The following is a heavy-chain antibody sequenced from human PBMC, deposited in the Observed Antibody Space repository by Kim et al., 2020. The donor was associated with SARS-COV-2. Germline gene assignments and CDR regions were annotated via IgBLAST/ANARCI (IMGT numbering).Heavy chain of an antibody. Sequence: GGSLRLSCAASGFTFSSYAMSWVRQAPGKGLEWVSAISGSGGSTYYADSVKGRFTISRDNSKNTLYLQMNSLRAEDTAVYYCAKDERYCSGGSCYSSNFDYWGQGTLVTVSS. J-gene: IGHJ4*02. CDR1: GFTFSSYA. V-gene: IGHV3-23*01. CDR2: ISGSGGST. D-gene: IGHD2-15*01. CDR3: AKDERYCSGGSCYSSNFDY.